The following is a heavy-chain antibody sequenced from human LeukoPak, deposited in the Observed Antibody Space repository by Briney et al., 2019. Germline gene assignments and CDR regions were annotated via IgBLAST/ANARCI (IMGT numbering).Heavy chain of an antibody. Sequence: ASVTVSCKASGYTFTGYYIHWVRQAPGQGLEWMGWINPNSGGTYYPQKFQGRVTMTRDTSISTAYMELNRLRSDDTAVYYCARPRFGTPYGMDVWGRGTTVTVSS. V-gene: IGHV1-2*02. CDR1: GYTFTGYY. CDR3: ARPRFGTPYGMDV. J-gene: IGHJ6*02. D-gene: IGHD3-10*01. CDR2: INPNSGGT.